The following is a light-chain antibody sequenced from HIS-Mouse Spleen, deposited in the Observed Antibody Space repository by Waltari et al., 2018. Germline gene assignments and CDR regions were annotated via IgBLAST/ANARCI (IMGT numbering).Light chain of an antibody. Sequence: DIQLTPSPSFLSASVGDRVTITCRASQGISSYLTSYQQKPGTAPKLLIYAASTLQSGVPSRFSGSGAGTEFTLTISSLQPEDVAAYYCQQLNSDPPTFGQGTKVEIK. CDR1: QGISSY. CDR3: QQLNSDPPT. V-gene: IGKV1-9*01. CDR2: AAS. J-gene: IGKJ1*01.